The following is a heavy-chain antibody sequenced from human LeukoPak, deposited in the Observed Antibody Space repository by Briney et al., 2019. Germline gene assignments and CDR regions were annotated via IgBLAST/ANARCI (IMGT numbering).Heavy chain of an antibody. Sequence: GGSLRLSCAASGFTFSTYWMHWVRQAPGKGLVWVSRINTDGSDISYADSVRGRFTISRDNARNTLYLQMNSLRADDTAVYYCARDSPWLPDPYWGQGTLVTVSS. CDR3: ARDSPWLPDPY. CDR2: INTDGSDI. CDR1: GFTFSTYW. D-gene: IGHD5-24*01. J-gene: IGHJ4*02. V-gene: IGHV3-74*03.